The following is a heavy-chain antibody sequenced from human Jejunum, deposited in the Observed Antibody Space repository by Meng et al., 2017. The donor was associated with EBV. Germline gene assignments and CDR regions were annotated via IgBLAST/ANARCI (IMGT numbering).Heavy chain of an antibody. D-gene: IGHD2-2*01. CDR1: DYLSRTYT. CDR3: ASGLSCSSGSCQEFDY. V-gene: IGHV1-3*01. J-gene: IGHJ4*02. Sequence: VPSGPSVAESDTALAYSVVSCPASDYLSRTYTLHWVRQGPGQRLEWMGWIEGGATSTVYSQNFQGRLPIARDTSARTAFMELSSLTSEDTAVYYCASGLSCSSGSCQEFDYWGQGTLVTVSS. CDR2: IEGGATST.